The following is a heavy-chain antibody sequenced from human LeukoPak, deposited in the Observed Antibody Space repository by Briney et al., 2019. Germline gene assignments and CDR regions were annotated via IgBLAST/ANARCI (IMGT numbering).Heavy chain of an antibody. J-gene: IGHJ4*02. D-gene: IGHD2-2*01. CDR1: GYTFTNYY. V-gene: IGHV1-2*02. CDR3: STEDKYCGSANCGKY. Sequence: ASVTVSCKTSGYTFTNYYVHWVRQAPGPGLEWMGYIIPDSGGADYDQRFQGRVTMTRDKSISTVYMELSSLRSDDTAVYYCSTEDKYCGSANCGKYWGQGTLVTVSS. CDR2: IIPDSGGA.